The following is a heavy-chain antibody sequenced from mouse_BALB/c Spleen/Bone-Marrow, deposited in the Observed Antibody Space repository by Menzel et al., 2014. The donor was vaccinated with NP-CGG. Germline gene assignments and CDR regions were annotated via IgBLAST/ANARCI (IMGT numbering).Heavy chain of an antibody. Sequence: EVKLMESGPELVKPGASVRVSCKASGYAFTSYNMYWVKQSHGKSLEWIGHIDPYNGGTSYNQKFKGKATLTVDKSSSTVYMHLNSLTSEDSAVYYCAREDYGSGFAYWGQGTLVTVSA. V-gene: IGHV1S135*01. D-gene: IGHD1-1*01. CDR2: IDPYNGGT. CDR3: AREDYGSGFAY. J-gene: IGHJ3*01. CDR1: GYAFTSYN.